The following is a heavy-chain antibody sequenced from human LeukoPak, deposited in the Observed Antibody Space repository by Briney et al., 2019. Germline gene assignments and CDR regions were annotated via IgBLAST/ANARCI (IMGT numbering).Heavy chain of an antibody. CDR2: IYHSGST. CDR3: ERRGATIDY. Sequence: PSETLSLTCAVSGYSISSGYYWGWIRQPPGKGLEWIGSIYHSGSTYYNPSLKSRVTISVDTSKNQFSLKLSSVTASDTAVYYCERRGATIDYWGQETLVTVSS. CDR1: GYSISSGYY. J-gene: IGHJ4*02. D-gene: IGHD1-26*01. V-gene: IGHV4-38-2*01.